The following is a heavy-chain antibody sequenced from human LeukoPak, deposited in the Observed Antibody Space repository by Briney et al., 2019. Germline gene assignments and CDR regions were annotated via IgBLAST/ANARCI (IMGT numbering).Heavy chain of an antibody. CDR2: IYHSGIT. J-gene: IGHJ4*02. Sequence: SGTLSLTCAVSGASISSGGYSWSWIRQTPGKGLEWIGYIYHSGITYYAPSLKSRVTMSIDTSKSQFSLKLSSVTAADTAVYYCARDKGSFYFDYWDQGTLVTVSS. CDR3: ARDKGSFYFDY. CDR1: GASISSGGYS. V-gene: IGHV4-30-2*01. D-gene: IGHD3-16*02.